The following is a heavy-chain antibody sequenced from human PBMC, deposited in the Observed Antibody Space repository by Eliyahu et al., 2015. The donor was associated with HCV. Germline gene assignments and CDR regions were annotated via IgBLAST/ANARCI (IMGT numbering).Heavy chain of an antibody. J-gene: IGHJ3*01. V-gene: IGHV3-48*03. Sequence: EVQLVESGGGLAQPGGSLRXSCVAXGXXFNNXEMSWVRQAPGKGLEWVSYISSPGNSRYYADSVKGRFTISRDNANNSLYLQMSSLRAADTALYYCARQSSPYNYDSSGYDFDVWGQGTMVTVSS. D-gene: IGHD3-22*01. CDR3: ARQSSPYNYDSSGYDFDV. CDR1: GXXFNNXE. CDR2: ISSPGNSR.